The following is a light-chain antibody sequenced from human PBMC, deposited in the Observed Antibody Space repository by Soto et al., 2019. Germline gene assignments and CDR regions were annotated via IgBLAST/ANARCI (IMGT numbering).Light chain of an antibody. J-gene: IGLJ1*01. CDR2: DNT. CDR1: SSNIGSNT. V-gene: IGLV1-44*01. CDR3: QSYDSRLTGSYV. Sequence: QSVLTQPPSASGTPGQRVTISCSGSSSNIGSNTVNWYQQLPGTAPRLLIYDNTDRPSGVPDRFSASTSGTSASLTINGLQAEDEGDYYCQSYDSRLTGSYVFGTGTKVTVL.